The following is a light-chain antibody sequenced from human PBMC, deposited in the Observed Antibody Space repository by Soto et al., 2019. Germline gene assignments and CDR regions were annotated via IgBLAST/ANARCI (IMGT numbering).Light chain of an antibody. CDR2: DAS. V-gene: IGKV3-11*01. CDR3: QQSYSTLWT. CDR1: QSVSSY. J-gene: IGKJ1*01. Sequence: LTQAAATLSLSPGERATLSCRASQSVSSYLAWYQQKPGQAPRLLIYDASNRATGIPARFSGSGSGTDFTLTISSLQPEDFATYYCQQSYSTLWTFAQGTKVAIK.